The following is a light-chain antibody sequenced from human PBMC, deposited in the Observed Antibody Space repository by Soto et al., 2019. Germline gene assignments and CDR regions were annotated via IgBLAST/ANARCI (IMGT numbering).Light chain of an antibody. CDR3: QQRGTWPPFT. CDR2: DAS. Sequence: EIVFTQSPATLSLSPGERATLSCRASQSVSSYLAWYQQKPGQAPRLLIYDASNRATGIPARFSGSGSGTDFTLTISSLEPEDFAVYYCQQRGTWPPFTFGPGTKVDI. J-gene: IGKJ3*01. CDR1: QSVSSY. V-gene: IGKV3-11*01.